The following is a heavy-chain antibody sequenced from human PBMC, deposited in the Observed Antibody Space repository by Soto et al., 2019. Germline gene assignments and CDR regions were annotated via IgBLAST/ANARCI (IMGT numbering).Heavy chain of an antibody. CDR1: GYTFTSYA. V-gene: IGHV1-3*01. CDR2: INAGNGNT. CDR3: ALHSSSWYDYFDY. D-gene: IGHD6-13*01. J-gene: IGHJ4*02. Sequence: ASVKGSCKASGYTFTSYAMHWVRQAPGQRLEWMGWINAGNGNTKYSQKFRGRVTITRDTSASTAYMELSSLRSEDTAVYYCALHSSSWYDYFDYWGQGTLVTVSS.